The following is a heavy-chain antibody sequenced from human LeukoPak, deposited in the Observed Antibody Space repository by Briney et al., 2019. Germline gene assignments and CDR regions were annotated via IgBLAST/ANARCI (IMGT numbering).Heavy chain of an antibody. J-gene: IGHJ4*02. Sequence: SETPSLTCTVSGGSISSSSYYWGWIRQPPGKGLEWIGSIYYSGSTYYNPSLKSRVTISVDTSKNQFSLKLSSVTAADTAVYYCARPIPYYDILTGYYKGDYFDYWGQGTLVTVSP. D-gene: IGHD3-9*01. V-gene: IGHV4-39*01. CDR3: ARPIPYYDILTGYYKGDYFDY. CDR2: IYYSGST. CDR1: GGSISSSSYY.